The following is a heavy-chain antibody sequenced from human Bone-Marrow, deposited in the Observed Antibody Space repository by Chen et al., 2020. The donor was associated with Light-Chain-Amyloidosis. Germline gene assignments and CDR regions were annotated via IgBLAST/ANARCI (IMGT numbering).Heavy chain of an antibody. CDR1: GYTFTFYG. V-gene: IGHV1-18*04. CDR3: ARDYGAGSYYNYYYGMDV. J-gene: IGHJ6*02. D-gene: IGHD3-10*01. Sequence: QVQLVQSGAEVKKPGASVKVSCKASGYTFTFYGISWVRQAPGQGLEWMGWISAYNGNTNYAQRLQGRVTWTTDTSTNTAYMDLRSLRSDDTAVYYCARDYGAGSYYNYYYGMDVWGQGTTVTVSS. CDR2: ISAYNGNT.